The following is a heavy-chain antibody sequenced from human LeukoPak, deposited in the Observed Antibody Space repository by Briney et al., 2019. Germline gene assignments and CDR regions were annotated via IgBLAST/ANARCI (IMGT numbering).Heavy chain of an antibody. CDR3: TTDRRW. D-gene: IGHD2-15*01. V-gene: IGHV3-15*01. CDR1: GFTFSSYE. J-gene: IGHJ4*02. Sequence: GGSLRLSCAASGFTFSSYEMSWVRQAPGKGLEWVGRIRSKTAGGTADYAAPVKGRFTISRDDSKNTLYLQMSSLRIEDTAVYYCTTDRRWWGQGTLVTVSS. CDR2: IRSKTAGGTA.